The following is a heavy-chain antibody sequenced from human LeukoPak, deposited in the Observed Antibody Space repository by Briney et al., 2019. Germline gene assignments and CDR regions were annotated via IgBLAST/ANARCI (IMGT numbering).Heavy chain of an antibody. D-gene: IGHD3-22*01. CDR3: ARDRPAYYYDSSGYP. CDR2: IYTSGST. J-gene: IGHJ5*02. V-gene: IGHV4-61*02. CDR1: GGSISSGSYY. Sequence: SETLSLTCTVPGGSISSGSYYWGWIRQPDGKGLEWIGRIYTSGSTNYNPSLKSRVTISVDTSKNQFSLKLSSVTAADTAVYYCARDRPAYYYDSSGYPWGQGTLVTVSS.